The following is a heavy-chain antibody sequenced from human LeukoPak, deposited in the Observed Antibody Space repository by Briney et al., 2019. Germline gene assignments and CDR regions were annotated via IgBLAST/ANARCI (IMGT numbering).Heavy chain of an antibody. CDR2: IYYSGST. Sequence: PSETLFLTCTVSGGSISSSSYYWGWLRQPPGKGLEWIGSIYYSGSTYYNPSLKSRVTISVDTSKNQFSLKLSSVTAADTAVYYCARMGENGGYTTTFDYRGQGTLVTVS. CDR3: ARMGENGGYTTTFDY. CDR1: GGSISSSSYY. V-gene: IGHV4-39*01. D-gene: IGHD4-23*01. J-gene: IGHJ4*01.